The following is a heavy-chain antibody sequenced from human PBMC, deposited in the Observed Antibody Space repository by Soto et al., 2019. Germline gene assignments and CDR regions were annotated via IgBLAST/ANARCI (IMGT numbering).Heavy chain of an antibody. D-gene: IGHD1-26*01. J-gene: IGHJ6*02. CDR2: VIPIFGTS. CDR3: ARVRVVGATRLYYHYGLDV. CDR1: GGTFSTYA. Sequence: SVKVSCKASGGTFSTYAISWVRQAPGQGLEWMGGVIPIFGTSTYAQNFQDRVTITADESTSTAYMELSRLRSEDTAVYYCARVRVVGATRLYYHYGLDVWGQ. V-gene: IGHV1-69*13.